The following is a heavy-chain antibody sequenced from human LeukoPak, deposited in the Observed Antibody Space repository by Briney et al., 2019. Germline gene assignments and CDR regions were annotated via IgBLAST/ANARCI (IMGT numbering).Heavy chain of an antibody. CDR2: TSAYNGNT. CDR1: AYTFTSYC. Sequence: ASVKLSCKASAYTFTSYCFSWVRQAPGQGLEWMGVTSAYNGNTNYAQKLQGRVTMTTDTSTSTAYMELRSLRSDDTAVYYCARDGLRLGELSPTPDYWGQGTLVTVSS. J-gene: IGHJ4*02. CDR3: ARDGLRLGELSPTPDY. D-gene: IGHD3-16*02. V-gene: IGHV1-18*01.